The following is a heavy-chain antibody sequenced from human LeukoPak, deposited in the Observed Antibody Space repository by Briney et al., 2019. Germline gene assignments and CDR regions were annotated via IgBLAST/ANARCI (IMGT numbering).Heavy chain of an antibody. J-gene: IGHJ4*02. D-gene: IGHD1-26*01. CDR1: GYTFTSYD. CDR2: MCPSDGSI. CDR3: ATMYSGSSDY. V-gene: IGHV1-8*01. Sequence: ASVKVSCKASGYTFTSYDINWVRQATGQGLEWMGRMCPSDGSISYAEKFQGRVTMTEDTSTDTAYMELSSLRSEDTAVYYCATMYSGSSDYWGQGTLVTVSS.